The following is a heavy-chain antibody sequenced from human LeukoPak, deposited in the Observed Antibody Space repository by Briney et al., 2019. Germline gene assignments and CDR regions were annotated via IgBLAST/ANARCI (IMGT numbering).Heavy chain of an antibody. Sequence: GGSLRLSCAASGNYWMHWVRQVSGKGLVWVSHINSDGSWTSYADSVKGRFTISKDNAKNTVYLQMNSLRAEDTAVYYCVSFYETYWGRGTLVTVSS. D-gene: IGHD2/OR15-2a*01. J-gene: IGHJ4*02. V-gene: IGHV3-74*01. CDR3: VSFYETY. CDR1: GNYW. CDR2: INSDGSWT.